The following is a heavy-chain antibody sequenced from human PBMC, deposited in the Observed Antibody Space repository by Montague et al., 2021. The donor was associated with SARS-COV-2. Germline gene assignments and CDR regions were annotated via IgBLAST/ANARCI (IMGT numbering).Heavy chain of an antibody. CDR3: ARLVWKDYGGNYFDY. Sequence: SETLSLTCSVSGHAIKSNPYSWAWIRQPPGKGLEWVGRIYSVLYSDAESWYNPPLTSRVTISVDTSKNQFSLHLTSVAATETAVYYCARLVWKDYGGNYFDYWGQGTLVTVSS. V-gene: IGHV4-39*01. J-gene: IGHJ4*02. CDR2: IYSVLYSDAES. D-gene: IGHD4-23*01. CDR1: GHAIKSNPYS.